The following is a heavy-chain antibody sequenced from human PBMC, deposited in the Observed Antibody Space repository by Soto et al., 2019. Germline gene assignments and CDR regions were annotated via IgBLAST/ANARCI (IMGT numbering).Heavy chain of an antibody. V-gene: IGHV1-2*04. CDR2: INPNSGGT. CDR1: GYTFTGYY. CDR3: DFWSGYNLPWFDP. J-gene: IGHJ5*02. Sequence: GASVKVSCKASGYTFTGYYMHWVRQAPGQGLEWMGWINPNSGGTNYAQKFQGWVTMTSDTSISTAYMDPVDTATYYCAHSSYDFWSGYNLPWFDPWGQGTLVTVSS. D-gene: IGHD3-3*01.